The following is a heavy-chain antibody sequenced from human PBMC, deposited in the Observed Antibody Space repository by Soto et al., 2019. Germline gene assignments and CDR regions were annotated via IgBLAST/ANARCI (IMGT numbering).Heavy chain of an antibody. D-gene: IGHD1-1*01. CDR1: GFTFSSYA. J-gene: IGHJ3*02. CDR2: ISGSGGST. Sequence: GGSLRLSCAASGFTFSSYAMSWVRQAPGKGLEWVSGISGSGGSTYYADSVKGRFTISRDNSKNTLYLQKNSLRAEDTAVYYCAKDRSGSNWNDAFDIWGQGTMVTVSS. CDR3: AKDRSGSNWNDAFDI. V-gene: IGHV3-23*01.